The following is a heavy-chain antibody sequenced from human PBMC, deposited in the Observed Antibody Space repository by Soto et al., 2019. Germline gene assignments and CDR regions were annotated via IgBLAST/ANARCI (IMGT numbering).Heavy chain of an antibody. V-gene: IGHV1-69*06. D-gene: IGHD3-22*01. CDR1: GGTFSSYA. CDR2: IIPIFGTA. CDR3: ARDGSDYYDSSGYYPTKTYYYYGMDV. J-gene: IGHJ6*02. Sequence: SVKVSCKASGGTFSSYAISWVRQAPGQGLEWMGGIIPIFGTANYAQKFQGRVTITADKSTSTAYMELSSLRSEDTAVYYCARDGSDYYDSSGYYPTKTYYYYGMDVWGQGTTVTVSS.